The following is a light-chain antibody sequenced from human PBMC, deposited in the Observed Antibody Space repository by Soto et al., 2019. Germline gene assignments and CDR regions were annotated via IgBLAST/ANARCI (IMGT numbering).Light chain of an antibody. J-gene: IGKJ2*01. V-gene: IGKV1-39*01. CDR1: QSISSY. Sequence: DIQMTQSPSSLSASVGDRVTITCRASQSISSYVNWYQQKPGKAPKLLIYGASNLQSGVPSRFSGSGSGTDFTLTISSLQPEDFATYYCQQSYSLPPYTFGQGTKVEIK. CDR2: GAS. CDR3: QQSYSLPPYT.